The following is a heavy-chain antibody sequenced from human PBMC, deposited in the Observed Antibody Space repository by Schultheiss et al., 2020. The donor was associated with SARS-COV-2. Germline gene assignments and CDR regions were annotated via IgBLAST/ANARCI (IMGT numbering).Heavy chain of an antibody. D-gene: IGHD6-19*01. J-gene: IGHJ4*02. Sequence: SGPTLVKPTETLTLTCTVSGFSLNNARMGVSWIRQPPGKALEWLALIYWDDDKRYSPSLKSRLTITKDTSKNQVVLTMTNMDPVDTATYYCAHSPIRHAVAGYFDYWGQGTLVTVSS. V-gene: IGHV2-5*02. CDR1: GFSLNNARMG. CDR2: IYWDDDK. CDR3: AHSPIRHAVAGYFDY.